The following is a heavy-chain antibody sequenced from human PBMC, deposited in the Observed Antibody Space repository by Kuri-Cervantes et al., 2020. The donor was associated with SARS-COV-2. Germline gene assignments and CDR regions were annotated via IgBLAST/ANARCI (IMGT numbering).Heavy chain of an antibody. V-gene: IGHV4-34*01. CDR3: ARRRGYSGYVDRPSYFGY. D-gene: IGHD5-12*01. CDR2: INHSGST. J-gene: IGHJ4*02. Sequence: ESLKISCAVYGGSFSGYYWSWIRQPPGKGLEWIGEINHSGSTNYNPSLKSRVTISVDTSKNQFSLKLSSVTAADTAVYYCARRRGYSGYVDRPSYFGYWGQGTLVTVSS. CDR1: GGSFSGYY.